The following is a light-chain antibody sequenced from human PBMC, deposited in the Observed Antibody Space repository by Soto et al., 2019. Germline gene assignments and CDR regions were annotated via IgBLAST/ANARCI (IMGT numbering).Light chain of an antibody. V-gene: IGKV3-15*01. Sequence: EIVMTQSPATLSVSPGERATLSCRASQSVSSNLAWYQQKPGQAPRLLIYGASTRATGIPARFSGSGSGTEFTITFSRLQSEDFAFYYCQQYNNWPPLTFGGGTKVEIK. J-gene: IGKJ4*01. CDR3: QQYNNWPPLT. CDR1: QSVSSN. CDR2: GAS.